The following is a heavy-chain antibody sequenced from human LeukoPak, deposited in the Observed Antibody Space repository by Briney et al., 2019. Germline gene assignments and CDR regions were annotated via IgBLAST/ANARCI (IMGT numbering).Heavy chain of an antibody. Sequence: GASVKVSCKASGYTFSDFYMNWVRQAPGQGLEWMGWINPNSGGTNYAQKFQGRVTMTRDTSTSTAYMELNRLRSDDTAVYYCARRSSDDAFDIWGQGTMVAVSS. D-gene: IGHD6-13*01. CDR1: GYTFSDFY. CDR2: INPNSGGT. V-gene: IGHV1-2*02. CDR3: ARRSSDDAFDI. J-gene: IGHJ3*02.